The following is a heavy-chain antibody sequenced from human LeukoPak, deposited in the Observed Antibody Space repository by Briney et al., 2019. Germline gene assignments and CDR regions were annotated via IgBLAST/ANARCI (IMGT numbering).Heavy chain of an antibody. CDR3: ARGLAARARRPQYFQH. CDR2: INHSGST. V-gene: IGHV4-34*01. J-gene: IGHJ1*01. D-gene: IGHD6-6*01. Sequence: SETLSLTCAVYGGSFSGYYWSWIRQPPGKGPEWIGEINHSGSTNYNPSLKSRVTISVDTSKNQFSLKLSSVTAADTAVYYCARGLAARARRPQYFQHWGQGTLVTVSS. CDR1: GGSFSGYY.